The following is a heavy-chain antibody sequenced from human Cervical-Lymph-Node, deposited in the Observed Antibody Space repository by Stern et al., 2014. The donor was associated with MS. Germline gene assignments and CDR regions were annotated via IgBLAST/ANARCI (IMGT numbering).Heavy chain of an antibody. Sequence: QVQLVESGGAVVQPGGSLRLSCAASGFTFSSYAMHWVRQAPGKGLEWVTVISNDGNLTYYSASVKCRFTISRDNSKNTLHLQMNSVTPDDTAIYYCARDYEDTSMLFDHWGQGTLVTVSS. CDR2: ISNDGNLT. J-gene: IGHJ4*02. CDR1: GFTFSSYA. D-gene: IGHD2-8*01. CDR3: ARDYEDTSMLFDH. V-gene: IGHV3-30*03.